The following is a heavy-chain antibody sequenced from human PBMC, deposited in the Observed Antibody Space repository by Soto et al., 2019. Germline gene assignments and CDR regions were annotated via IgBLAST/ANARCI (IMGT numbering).Heavy chain of an antibody. CDR3: ARVNWNDDYYFGMDV. CDR2: ISGSIEDT. CDR1: GYPFANYG. J-gene: IGHJ6*02. V-gene: IGHV1-18*04. D-gene: IGHD1-20*01. Sequence: QVQLVQSGDEVKKPGASVKVSCKTSGYPFANYGISWVRQAPGQGLEWMGWISGSIEDTNYAQKVQGRVTVTRDTSTNTAYMELRSLTSGDTAVYYCARVNWNDDYYFGMDVWGPGTTVIVAS.